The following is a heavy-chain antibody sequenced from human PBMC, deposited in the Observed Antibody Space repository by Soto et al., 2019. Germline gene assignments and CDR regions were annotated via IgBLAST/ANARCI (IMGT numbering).Heavy chain of an antibody. Sequence: YRSRIQQPPGKGLEWIGYIYYSGSTYYNPSLKSRVTISVDTSKNQFSLKLSSVTAADTAVYYCARPYCSGGSCQFDYWGQGTLVTVSS. CDR2: IYYSGST. CDR1: Y. CDR3: ARPYCSGGSCQFDY. J-gene: IGHJ4*02. D-gene: IGHD2-15*01. V-gene: IGHV4-30-4*08.